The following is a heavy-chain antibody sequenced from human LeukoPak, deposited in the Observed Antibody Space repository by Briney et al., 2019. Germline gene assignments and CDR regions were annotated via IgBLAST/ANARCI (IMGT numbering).Heavy chain of an antibody. CDR2: IRSKDNNSAT. CDR3: ARHVEQYYYYAMDV. D-gene: IGHD6-13*01. Sequence: GGSLKLSCAASGFTFSGSVIHWVRQASGKGLEWVGRIRSKDNNSATAYAASVKGRFTISRDDSKNTAYLQMNSLKTEDTAMYYCARHVEQYYYYAMDVWGQGTTVTVS. V-gene: IGHV3-73*01. CDR1: GFTFSGSV. J-gene: IGHJ6*02.